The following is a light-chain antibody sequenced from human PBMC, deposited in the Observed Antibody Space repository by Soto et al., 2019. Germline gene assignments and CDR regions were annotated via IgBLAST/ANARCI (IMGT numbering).Light chain of an antibody. CDR3: SSYTTSNTWL. CDR1: TSDVGGFDS. Sequence: QSVLTQPASVSGSPGQSITISCTATTSDVGGFDSVSWYQQHPGTAPRVIIYEVSNRPSGVSYRFSGSKSANTASLTISGLQADDEADYYCSSYTTSNTWLLGGGTQLTVL. V-gene: IGLV2-14*01. J-gene: IGLJ3*02. CDR2: EVS.